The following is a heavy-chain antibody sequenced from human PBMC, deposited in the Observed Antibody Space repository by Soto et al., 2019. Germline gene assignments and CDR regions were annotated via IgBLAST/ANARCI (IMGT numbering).Heavy chain of an antibody. Sequence: SETLSLTCAVYGGSFSGYYWSWIRQPPGKGLEWIGEINHSGSTNYNPSLKSRVTISVDTSKNQFSLKLSSVTAADTAVYYCARFFRRVVVVVAATPHFDYWGQGTLVTVSS. V-gene: IGHV4-34*01. J-gene: IGHJ4*02. CDR2: INHSGST. CDR3: ARFFRRVVVVVAATPHFDY. CDR1: GGSFSGYY. D-gene: IGHD2-15*01.